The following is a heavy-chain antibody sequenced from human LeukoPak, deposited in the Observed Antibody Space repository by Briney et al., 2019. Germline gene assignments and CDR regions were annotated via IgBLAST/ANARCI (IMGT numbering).Heavy chain of an antibody. Sequence: SETLSLTCTVSGGSISSYYWSWIRQPPGKGLEWIGYIYYSGSTNYNPSLKSRVTISVDTSKNQSSLKLSSVTAADTAVYYCARDRVGAYFDYWGQGTLLTVSS. V-gene: IGHV4-59*01. CDR1: GGSISSYY. CDR3: ARDRVGAYFDY. CDR2: IYYSGST. D-gene: IGHD1-26*01. J-gene: IGHJ4*02.